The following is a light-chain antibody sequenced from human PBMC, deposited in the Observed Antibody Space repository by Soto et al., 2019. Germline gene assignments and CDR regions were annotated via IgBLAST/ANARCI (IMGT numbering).Light chain of an antibody. J-gene: IGLJ2*01. CDR2: DVS. V-gene: IGLV2-14*01. CDR1: SSDVGGYNY. CDR3: SSYTSSSTRRV. Sequence: QSVLTQPASVSGSPGQSITISCTGTSSDVGGYNYVSWYQQHPGKAPKLMIYDVSNRPSGVSNLFSGSKSGNTASLTISGLQAEDEADYYCSSYTSSSTRRVFGGGTKLTVL.